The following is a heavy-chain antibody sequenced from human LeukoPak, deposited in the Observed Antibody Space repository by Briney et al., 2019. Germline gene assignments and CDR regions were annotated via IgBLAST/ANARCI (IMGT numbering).Heavy chain of an antibody. D-gene: IGHD1-26*01. CDR3: ARDIPESFGYYV. CDR2: ISAYSGET. Sequence: ASVKVSCKASGFTFTTYGITWVRQAPGQGLEWLGYISAYSGETNYAQKVQGRVIVTTDTSTNTAYLEMRSLTSDDTAVYYCARDIPESFGYYVWGQGSQVIVSS. V-gene: IGHV1-18*01. CDR1: GFTFTTYG. J-gene: IGHJ4*02.